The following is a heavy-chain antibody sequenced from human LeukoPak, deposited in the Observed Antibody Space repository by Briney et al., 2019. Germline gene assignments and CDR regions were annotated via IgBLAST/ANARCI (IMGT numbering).Heavy chain of an antibody. J-gene: IGHJ6*02. CDR3: ARAPGYDILTGYATSDGMDV. CDR2: INHSGST. CDR1: GGSFSGYY. Sequence: SETLSLTCAVYGGSFSGYYWSWIRQPPGKGLEWIGEINHSGSTNYNPSLKSRVTISVDTSKNQFSLKLSSVTAADTAVYYCARAPGYDILTGYATSDGMDVWGQGTTVTVPS. V-gene: IGHV4-34*01. D-gene: IGHD3-9*01.